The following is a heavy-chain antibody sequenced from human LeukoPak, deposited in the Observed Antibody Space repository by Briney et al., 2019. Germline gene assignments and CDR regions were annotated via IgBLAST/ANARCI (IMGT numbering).Heavy chain of an antibody. CDR2: FDPEDGET. CDR1: GYTPTGFS. V-gene: IGHV1-24*01. CDR3: ATRRSSGWYQNWFDP. Sequence: GSVKGSCKVFGYTPTGFSMHWGRQGPGKRVEWRGGFDPEDGETIYAQKFQGRVTMTEDTSTDTAYMELSSLRSEDTAVYYCATRRSSGWYQNWFDPWGQGTLVTVSS. D-gene: IGHD6-19*01. J-gene: IGHJ5*02.